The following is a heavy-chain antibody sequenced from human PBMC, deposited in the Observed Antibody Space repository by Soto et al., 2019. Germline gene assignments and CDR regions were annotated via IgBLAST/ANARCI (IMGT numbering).Heavy chain of an antibody. CDR1: GFTCSSYD. V-gene: IGHV3-23*01. J-gene: IGHJ3*02. Sequence: GGSLRLSCAACGFTCSSYDMSWVRQAPGKGLEWVSTILVGGSTHYPDSVKGRFTISRDNSKNTVFLQMNSLTAGDTAVYYCAKATATGGGAFDIRGQGTMVTVSS. D-gene: IGHD2-8*02. CDR2: ILVGGST. CDR3: AKATATGGGAFDI.